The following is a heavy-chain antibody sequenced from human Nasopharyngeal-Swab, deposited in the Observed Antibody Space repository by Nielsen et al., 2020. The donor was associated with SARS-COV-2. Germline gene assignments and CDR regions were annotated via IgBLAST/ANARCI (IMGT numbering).Heavy chain of an antibody. CDR1: GYTFSSYA. CDR3: ARDKDWNGLDS. CDR2: IHGGGTT. D-gene: IGHD1-1*01. Sequence: GESLKISCTGSGYTFSSYAMSWVRQAPGKGLEWVSVIHGGGTTYYADSVKGRFAISRDNSKNTLYLQLNSLRAEDTAVYYCARDKDWNGLDSWGQGTLVTVSS. J-gene: IGHJ4*02. V-gene: IGHV3-23*01.